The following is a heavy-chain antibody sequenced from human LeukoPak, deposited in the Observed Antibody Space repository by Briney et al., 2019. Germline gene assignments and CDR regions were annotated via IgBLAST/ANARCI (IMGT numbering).Heavy chain of an antibody. CDR2: INPSGGST. J-gene: IGHJ4*02. V-gene: IGHV1-46*01. CDR1: GYIFTSYF. D-gene: IGHD1-26*01. Sequence: ASVKVSCKASGYIFTSYFMHWVRQAPGQGLEWMGLINPSGGSTRYAQKFQGRVTMTRDMSTSTVYMELRSLRSDDTAVYYCARFGAQEVGAWDWGQGTLVTVSS. CDR3: ARFGAQEVGAWD.